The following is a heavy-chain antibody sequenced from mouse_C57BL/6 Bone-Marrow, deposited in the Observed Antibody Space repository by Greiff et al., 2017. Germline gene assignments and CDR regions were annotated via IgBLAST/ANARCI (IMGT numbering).Heavy chain of an antibody. Sequence: QVQLQQPGAELVKPGASVKLSCKASGYTFTSYWMHWVKQRPGHGLEWIGMIHPNSGSTNYNEKFKSKATLTVDKSSSTAYMQLSSLTSEDSAVYYGARGQYYGSSYWYVDVWGTGTTVTVTS. J-gene: IGHJ1*03. CDR2: IHPNSGST. V-gene: IGHV1-64*01. CDR3: ARGQYYGSSYWYVDV. CDR1: GYTFTSYW. D-gene: IGHD1-1*01.